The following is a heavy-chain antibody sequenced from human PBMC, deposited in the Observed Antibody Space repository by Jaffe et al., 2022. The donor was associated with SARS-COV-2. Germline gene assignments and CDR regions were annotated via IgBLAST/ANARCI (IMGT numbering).Heavy chain of an antibody. CDR3: ASVTLLRNYDWGSVGAYDV. J-gene: IGHJ3*01. Sequence: QVQLVESRGGVVQPGRSLRLSCAASEFMFSYYAMHWVRQAPGRGLEWVAVISYDGDKIDYADSVKGRFTISRDNSKNTLFLEMNSLRPEDTAIYYCASVTLLRNYDWGSVGAYDVWGLGTMVTVSS. V-gene: IGHV3-30*04. CDR2: ISYDGDKI. D-gene: IGHD3-16*01. CDR1: EFMFSYYA.